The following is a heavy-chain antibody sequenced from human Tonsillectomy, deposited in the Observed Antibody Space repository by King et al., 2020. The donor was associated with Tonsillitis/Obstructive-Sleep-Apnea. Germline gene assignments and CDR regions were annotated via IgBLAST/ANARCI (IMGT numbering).Heavy chain of an antibody. CDR2: ISGSGART. V-gene: IGHV3-23*04. CDR3: AKDLIDNYNCYYMDV. CDR1: RFTFSSYT. Sequence: VQLVESGGGLVQPGGSLRLSCAASRFTFSSYTMSWVRQAPGKGLEWGSGISGSGARTYYADSVKGRFTIARDNSRMTLYLQMNSLRAEDTAVYYCAKDLIDNYNCYYMDVWGKGTTVTVSS. J-gene: IGHJ6*03.